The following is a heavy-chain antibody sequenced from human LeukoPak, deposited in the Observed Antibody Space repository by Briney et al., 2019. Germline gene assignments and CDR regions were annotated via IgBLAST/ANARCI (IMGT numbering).Heavy chain of an antibody. V-gene: IGHV3-21*01. CDR2: ISSSSSYI. J-gene: IGHJ4*02. D-gene: IGHD3-16*01. CDR1: GFIFSSYS. Sequence: GGSLRLSCAASGFIFSSYSMNWVRQAPGKGLEWVSSISSSSSYIYYADSVKGRFTISRDNAKNSLYLQMNSLRAEDTAVYYCARASALEGDFDYWGQGTLVTVSS. CDR3: ARASALEGDFDY.